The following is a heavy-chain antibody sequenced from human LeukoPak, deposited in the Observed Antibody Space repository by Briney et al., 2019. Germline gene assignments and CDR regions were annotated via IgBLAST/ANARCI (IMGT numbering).Heavy chain of an antibody. D-gene: IGHD2-21*01. CDR2: IIPIFGTA. CDR3: ARDYAPYCGGDCHDAFDI. V-gene: IGHV1-69*13. J-gene: IGHJ3*02. CDR1: GGTFSSYA. Sequence: SVKVSCKASGGTFSSYAISWVRQAPGQGLEWMGGIIPIFGTANYAQKFQGRVTITADESTSTAYMELSSLRSEDTAVYYCARDYAPYCGGDCHDAFDIWGQGTMVTVSS.